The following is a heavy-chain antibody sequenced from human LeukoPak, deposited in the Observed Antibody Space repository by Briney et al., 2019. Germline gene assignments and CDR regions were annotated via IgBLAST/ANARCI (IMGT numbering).Heavy chain of an antibody. D-gene: IGHD6-19*01. J-gene: IGHJ4*02. V-gene: IGHV1-2*02. CDR1: GYTFTGYY. Sequence: ASVKVSCKASGYTFTGYYMHWVRQAPGQGLEWMGWINPNSGGTNYAQKFQGRVTMTRGTSISTAYMELSRLRSDDTAVYYCARGLIAVADPIDYWGQGTLVTVSS. CDR3: ARGLIAVADPIDY. CDR2: INPNSGGT.